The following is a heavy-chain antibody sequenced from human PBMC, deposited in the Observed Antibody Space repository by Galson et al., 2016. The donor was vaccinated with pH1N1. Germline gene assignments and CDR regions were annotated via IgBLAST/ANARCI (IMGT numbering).Heavy chain of an antibody. CDR1: GFSLGDFW. CDR3: TGTLLSFGEPNNADF. CDR2: LHPDGRET. Sequence: SLRLSCAGSGFSLGDFWMSWLRQAPGKGLEWVANLHPDGRETYSLDSVKGRFTVSRDDSKNMLYLQMNSLRVDDTAIYYCTGTLLSFGEPNNADFWGQGTQVTVSS. J-gene: IGHJ4*02. V-gene: IGHV3-7*03. D-gene: IGHD3-10*01.